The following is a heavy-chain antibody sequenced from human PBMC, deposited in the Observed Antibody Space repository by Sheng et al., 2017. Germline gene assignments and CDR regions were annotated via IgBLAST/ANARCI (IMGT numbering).Heavy chain of an antibody. D-gene: IGHD3-10*01. CDR3: ASGPRSRTYGSGSYLESFDY. J-gene: IGHJ4*02. CDR2: IIPIFGTA. Sequence: QVQLVQSGAEVKKPGSSVKVSCKASGGTFSSYAISWVRQAPGQGLEWMGGIIPIFGTANYAQKFQGRVTITTDESTSTAYMELSSLRSEDTAVYYCASGPRSRTYGSGSYLESFDYWGQGTLVTVSS. V-gene: IGHV1-69*05. CDR1: GGTFSSYA.